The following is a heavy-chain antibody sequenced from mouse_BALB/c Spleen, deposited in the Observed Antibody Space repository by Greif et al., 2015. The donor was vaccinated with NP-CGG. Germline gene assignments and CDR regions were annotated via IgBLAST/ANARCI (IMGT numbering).Heavy chain of an antibody. D-gene: IGHD1-1*01. CDR2: IDPANGNT. CDR3: ATYYYGGSGFAY. CDR1: GFNIKDTY. V-gene: IGHV14-3*02. Sequence: EVQLQQSGAELVKPGASVKLSCTASGFNIKDTYMPWVKQRPEQGLEWIGRIDPANGNTKYDPKFQGKATITADTSSNTAYLQLSSLTSEDTAVYYCATYYYGGSGFAYWGQGTLVTVSA. J-gene: IGHJ3*01.